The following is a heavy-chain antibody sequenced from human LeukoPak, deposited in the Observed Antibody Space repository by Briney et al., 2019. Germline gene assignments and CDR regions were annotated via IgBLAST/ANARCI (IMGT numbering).Heavy chain of an antibody. CDR3: ARVPRGGYSYSNWFDP. CDR1: GGSISSYY. CDR2: IYYSGST. V-gene: IGHV4-59*01. J-gene: IGHJ5*02. Sequence: SETLSLTCTVSGGSISSYYWSWIRQPPGKGLEWIGYIYYSGSTNYNPSLKSRVTISVDTSKNQFSLKLGSVTAADTAVYYCARVPRGGYSYSNWFDPWGQGTLVTVSS. D-gene: IGHD5-18*01.